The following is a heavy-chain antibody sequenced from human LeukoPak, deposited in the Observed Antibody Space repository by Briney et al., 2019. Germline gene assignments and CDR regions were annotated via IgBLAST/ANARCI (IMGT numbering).Heavy chain of an antibody. D-gene: IGHD3-10*01. J-gene: IGHJ5*02. CDR2: IYPGDSDT. V-gene: IGHV5-51*01. CDR3: ARSITMVRGVPYNWFDP. CDR1: GYSFTSYW. Sequence: GESLKISCKCSGYSFTSYWIGWVRQMPGKGLEWMGIIYPGDSDTRYSPSFQGQVTISADTSISTAYLQWSSLKASDTAMYYCARSITMVRGVPYNWFDPWGQGTLVTVSS.